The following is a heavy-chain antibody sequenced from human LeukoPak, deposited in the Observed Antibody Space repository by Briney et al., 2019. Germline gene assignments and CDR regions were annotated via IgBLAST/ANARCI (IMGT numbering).Heavy chain of an antibody. CDR2: ISGSGSTT. D-gene: IGHD4-17*01. CDR3: AKDPDYGDYPAGFYFDY. CDR1: GFTFSSYA. V-gene: IGHV3-23*01. Sequence: AESLTLSCAASGFTFSSYAWSWIRQPPGKGLEWVAAISGSGSTTYYAYSVKGLTTIVGDNYKNTLYLQMNSLRAEDTAVYYCAKDPDYGDYPAGFYFDYWGQGTLVTVSS. J-gene: IGHJ4*02.